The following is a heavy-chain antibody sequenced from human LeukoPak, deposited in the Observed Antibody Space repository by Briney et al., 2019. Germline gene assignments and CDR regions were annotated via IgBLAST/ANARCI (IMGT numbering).Heavy chain of an antibody. CDR1: GFTFSSYW. D-gene: IGHD3-3*01. Sequence: GGSLRLSCAASGFTFSSYWMSWVRQAPGKGLEWVANIKQDGSEKYYVDSVKGRFTISRDNAKNSLYLQMNSLRAEDTAVYYLSRRFLELLSNYYYYGIDVWGQGTTVTGSS. J-gene: IGHJ6*02. CDR2: IKQDGSEK. V-gene: IGHV3-7*01. CDR3: SRRFLELLSNYYYYGIDV.